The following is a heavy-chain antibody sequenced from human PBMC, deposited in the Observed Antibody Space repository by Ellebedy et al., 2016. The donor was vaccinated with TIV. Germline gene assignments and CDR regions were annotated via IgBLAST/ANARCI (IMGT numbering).Heavy chain of an antibody. CDR1: GFTFSSYW. J-gene: IGHJ5*02. D-gene: IGHD1-1*01. CDR3: ARGRFWKAWFDP. CDR2: IKQDGSEK. V-gene: IGHV3-7*03. Sequence: GESLKISCAASGFTFSSYWMSWVRQAPGKGLEWVANIKQDGSEKYYVDSVKGRFTISRDNAKNSLYLQMNSLRAEDTAVYYCARGRFWKAWFDPWGQGTLVTVSS.